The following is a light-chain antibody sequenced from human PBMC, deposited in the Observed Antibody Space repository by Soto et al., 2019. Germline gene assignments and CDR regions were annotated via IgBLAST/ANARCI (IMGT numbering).Light chain of an antibody. V-gene: IGKV3-15*01. CDR1: QSVSSN. CDR2: GAS. J-gene: IGKJ4*01. CDR3: QQYDNWPLT. Sequence: EIVMTQSPATLSMSPGERATLSCRASQSVSSNLAWYQQKPGQPPRLLIHGASTRATGTPARFSGSGSGTEFILTISSLQSEDFEVYYCQQYDNWPLTFGGGTKVDIK.